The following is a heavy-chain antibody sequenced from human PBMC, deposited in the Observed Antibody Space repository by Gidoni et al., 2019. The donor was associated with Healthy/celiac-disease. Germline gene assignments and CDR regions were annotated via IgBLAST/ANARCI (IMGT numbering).Heavy chain of an antibody. D-gene: IGHD7-27*01. V-gene: IGHV3-21*01. Sequence: EVQLVESGGGLVKPGGSLRLSCAASGFTFISDSINWVRQAPGQGLEWVSSIRSSDSYILYADAGKGRFTISRDNAKNSLYLQMNSLRAEDTAVYYCARDPGDRGSDDAFDIWGQGTMVTVSS. CDR2: IRSSDSYI. J-gene: IGHJ3*02. CDR3: ARDPGDRGSDDAFDI. CDR1: GFTFISDS.